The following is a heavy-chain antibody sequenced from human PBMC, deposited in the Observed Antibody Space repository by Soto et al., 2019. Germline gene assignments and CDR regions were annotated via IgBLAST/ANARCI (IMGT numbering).Heavy chain of an antibody. V-gene: IGHV3-72*01. CDR3: ARDSGKGAYFDY. J-gene: IGHJ4*01. CDR1: GFTFSDHY. CDR2: IRNKANSYTT. Sequence: EVQLVESGGGLVQPGGSQRLSCAASGFTFSDHYMDWVRQAPGKGLEWVGRIRNKANSYTTDYAGSVKGRFTISRDDSKDSLYLQMNSLKTEDTAIYYCARDSGKGAYFDYWGHGTLATGSS. D-gene: IGHD1-26*01.